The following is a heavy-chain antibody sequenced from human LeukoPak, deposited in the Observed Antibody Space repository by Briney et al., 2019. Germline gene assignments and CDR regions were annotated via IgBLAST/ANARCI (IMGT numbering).Heavy chain of an antibody. D-gene: IGHD5-24*01. CDR3: ARSYVEMATLSAFDI. CDR2: IYTSGST. J-gene: IGHJ3*02. Sequence: PSQTLSLTCTVSGGSISSGSYYWSWIRQPAGKGLEWIGRIYTSGSTNYNPSLKSRVTISVDTSKNQFSLKLSSVTAADTAVYYCARSYVEMATLSAFDIWGQGTMVTVSS. V-gene: IGHV4-61*02. CDR1: GGSISSGSYY.